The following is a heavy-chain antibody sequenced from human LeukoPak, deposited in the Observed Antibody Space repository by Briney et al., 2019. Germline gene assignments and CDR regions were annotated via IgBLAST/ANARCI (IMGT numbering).Heavy chain of an antibody. J-gene: IGHJ4*02. CDR2: INAGNGNT. D-gene: IGHD3-10*01. CDR3: ARTKSVRGDSSPLGY. CDR1: GYTFTSYA. Sequence: ASVKVSCKASGYTFTSYAMHWVRQAPGQRLEWMGWINAGNGNTKYSQKFQGRVTITGDTSASTAYMELSSLRSEDTAVYYCARTKSVRGDSSPLGYWGQGTLVTVSS. V-gene: IGHV1-3*01.